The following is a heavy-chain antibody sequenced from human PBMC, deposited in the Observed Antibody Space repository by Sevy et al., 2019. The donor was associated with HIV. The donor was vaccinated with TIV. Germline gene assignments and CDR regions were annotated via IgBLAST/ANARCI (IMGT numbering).Heavy chain of an antibody. V-gene: IGHV1-18*01. CDR1: GYTFTSYG. CDR3: ARDFGGYYYGSGSDYYYYGMDV. J-gene: IGHJ6*02. CDR2: ISAYNGNT. Sequence: ASVKVSCKASGYTFTSYGISWVRQAPGQGLEWMGWISAYNGNTNYAQKLQGRVTMTTDTSTSTAYMELGSLRSDDTAVYYCARDFGGYYYGSGSDYYYYGMDVWGQGTTVTVSS. D-gene: IGHD3-10*01.